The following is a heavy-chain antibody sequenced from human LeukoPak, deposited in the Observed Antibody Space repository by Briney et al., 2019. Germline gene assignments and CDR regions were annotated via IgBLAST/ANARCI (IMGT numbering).Heavy chain of an antibody. J-gene: IGHJ6*02. D-gene: IGHD4-17*01. CDR1: GSTFSSYG. CDR3: ARGMDYVGYYYYGMDV. V-gene: IGHV3-33*01. Sequence: GGSLRLSCAASGSTFSSYGMHWVRQAPGKGLEWVAVIWYDGSNKYYADSVKGRFTISRDNSKNTLYLQMNSLRAEDTAVYYCARGMDYVGYYYYGMDVWGQGTTVTVSS. CDR2: IWYDGSNK.